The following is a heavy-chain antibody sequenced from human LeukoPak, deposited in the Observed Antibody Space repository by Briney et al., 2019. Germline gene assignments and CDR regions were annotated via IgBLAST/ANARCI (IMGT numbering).Heavy chain of an antibody. CDR2: INHSGST. J-gene: IGHJ4*02. Sequence: SETLSLTCAVYGGSFSGYYWSWIRQPPGKGLEWIWEINHSGSTNYNPSLKSRVTISVDTSKNQFSLKLSSVTAADTAVYYCARAPSYCGGDCFDYWGQGTLVTVSS. D-gene: IGHD2-21*01. CDR3: ARAPSYCGGDCFDY. V-gene: IGHV4-34*01. CDR1: GGSFSGYY.